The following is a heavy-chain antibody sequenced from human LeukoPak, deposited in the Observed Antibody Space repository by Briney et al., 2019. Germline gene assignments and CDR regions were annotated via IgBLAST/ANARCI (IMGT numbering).Heavy chain of an antibody. J-gene: IGHJ4*02. Sequence: SETLSLTCTVSGGSISSYYWSWIRQPPGKGLEWIGYIYHSGTTNYNPSIKSRVPISVDTSKSQFSLKLSSVPAADTAVYYCAIGGVTTLDYFDYWGQGTLVTVSS. D-gene: IGHD4-11*01. V-gene: IGHV4-59*01. CDR3: AIGGVTTLDYFDY. CDR2: IYHSGTT. CDR1: GGSISSYY.